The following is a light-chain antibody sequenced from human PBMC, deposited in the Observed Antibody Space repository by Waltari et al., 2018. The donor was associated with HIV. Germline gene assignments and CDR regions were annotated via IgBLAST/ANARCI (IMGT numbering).Light chain of an antibody. Sequence: QSVLTQPPSASGTPGQRVTISCSGIDSNLRGSFLYWYYQLPGRATKLSIHRNNQRPSGVPDRFSGSKSGTSASLVITGLRSEDEAEYHCAAWDDSLDGPVVFGGGTKLTVL. CDR2: RNN. CDR1: DSNLRGSF. J-gene: IGLJ2*01. V-gene: IGLV1-47*01. CDR3: AAWDDSLDGPVV.